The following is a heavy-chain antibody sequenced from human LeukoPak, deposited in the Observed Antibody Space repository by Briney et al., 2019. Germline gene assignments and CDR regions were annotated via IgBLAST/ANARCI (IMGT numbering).Heavy chain of an antibody. CDR1: GFTFTSYS. D-gene: IGHD6-13*01. CDR2: ISGGGGST. Sequence: GGSLRLSCAASGFTFTSYSMNWVRQAPGKGLEWVSTISGGGGSTYYADSVKGRFTISRDNSKNTLYLQVNSLRAEDTAVYYCAKALSSSWYGSQFDYWGQGTLVTVSS. V-gene: IGHV3-23*01. CDR3: AKALSSSWYGSQFDY. J-gene: IGHJ4*02.